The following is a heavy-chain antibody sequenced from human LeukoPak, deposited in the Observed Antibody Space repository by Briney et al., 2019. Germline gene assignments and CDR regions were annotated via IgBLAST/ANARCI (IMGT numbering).Heavy chain of an antibody. D-gene: IGHD3-16*02. J-gene: IGHJ4*02. CDR1: GFTTVSYT. Sequence: PGGSLRLSCAASGFTTVSYTMNWVRQAPGKGLEWVSSISSSSTTIYYADSVKGRFTISRDNAKNSLYLQMNSLRDEDTAVYYCSRLAVWGSCRLFDYWGQGTLVTVSS. CDR2: ISSSSTTI. V-gene: IGHV3-48*02. CDR3: SRLAVWGSCRLFDY.